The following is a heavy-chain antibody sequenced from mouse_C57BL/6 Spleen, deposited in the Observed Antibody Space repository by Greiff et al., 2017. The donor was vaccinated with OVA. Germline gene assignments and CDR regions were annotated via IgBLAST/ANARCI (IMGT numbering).Heavy chain of an antibody. J-gene: IGHJ4*01. CDR1: GYTFTDHT. D-gene: IGHD3-1*01. Sequence: VKLVESDAELVKPGASVKISCKVSGYTFTDHTIHWMKQRPEQGLEWIGYIYPRDGSTKYNEKFKGKATLTADKSSSTAYMQLNSLTSEDSAVYFCAREGLGYYYAMDYWGQGTSVTVSS. V-gene: IGHV1-78*01. CDR2: IYPRDGST. CDR3: AREGLGYYYAMDY.